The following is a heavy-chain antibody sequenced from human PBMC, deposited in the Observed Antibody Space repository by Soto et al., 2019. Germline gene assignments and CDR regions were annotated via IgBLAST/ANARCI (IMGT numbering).Heavy chain of an antibody. Sequence: EVQLVESGGGLVKPGGSLRLSCAASGFTFSNAWMNWVRQAPGKGLEWVGRIKSKTDGGTTDYAAPVKGRFTISRDDSKNTLYLQMNSLKTEDTAVYYCTTRRPVLRYFYWLLLNAFDIWGQGTMVTVSS. J-gene: IGHJ3*02. CDR2: IKSKTDGGTT. CDR1: GFTFSNAW. D-gene: IGHD3-9*01. V-gene: IGHV3-15*07. CDR3: TTRRPVLRYFYWLLLNAFDI.